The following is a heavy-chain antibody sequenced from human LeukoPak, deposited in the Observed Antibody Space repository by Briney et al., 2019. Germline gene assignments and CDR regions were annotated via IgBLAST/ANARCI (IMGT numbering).Heavy chain of an antibody. J-gene: IGHJ6*03. Sequence: ASMKVSCKASGHIFSGYYMHWVRQAPGQGLEWMAWIDPNSGSTKYAQKFQGRVTLTWDTSSSTVYMELNSLRFDDTATYYCASWAYNFYYYYYMDVWGKGTTVTVSS. CDR1: GHIFSGYY. D-gene: IGHD1-1*01. V-gene: IGHV1-2*02. CDR2: IDPNSGST. CDR3: ASWAYNFYYYYYMDV.